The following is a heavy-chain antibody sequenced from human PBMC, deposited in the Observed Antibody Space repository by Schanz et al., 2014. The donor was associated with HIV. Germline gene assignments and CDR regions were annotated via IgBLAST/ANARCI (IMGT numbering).Heavy chain of an antibody. V-gene: IGHV3-21*01. CDR3: VRETSSGVDYFDY. CDR2: ISGGSGDK. J-gene: IGHJ4*02. D-gene: IGHD3-10*01. CDR1: GFTFDSYT. Sequence: EVQVVDSGGGLVKPGGSLRLSCVVSGFTFDSYTMNWVRQAPGKGLEWVSSISGGSGDKLYADSIKGRFTISRDTANNSVYLQMNNLRGDDTAVYYCVRETSSGVDYFDYWGRGTLVTVS.